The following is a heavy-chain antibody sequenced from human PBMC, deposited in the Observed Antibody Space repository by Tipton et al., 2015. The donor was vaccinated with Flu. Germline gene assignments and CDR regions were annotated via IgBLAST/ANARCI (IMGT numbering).Heavy chain of an antibody. V-gene: IGHV4-59*11. D-gene: IGHD2-2*01. CDR1: GGSIRSHC. CDR3: ARQFCSSVTCYGDDALDV. J-gene: IGHJ3*01. CDR2: ISHSGTT. Sequence: GLVKPSETLSLTCSVSGGSIRSHCWSWIRQPPGKGLEWIGYISHSGTTSYNPFLKSRLTLSLDTSKNQFSLGLSSVTAADTALYFCARQFCSSVTCYGDDALDVWGQGTKVIVSS.